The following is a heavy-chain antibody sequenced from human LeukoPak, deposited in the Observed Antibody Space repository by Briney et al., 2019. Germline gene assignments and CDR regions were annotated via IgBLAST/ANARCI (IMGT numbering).Heavy chain of an antibody. J-gene: IGHJ4*02. D-gene: IGHD3-22*01. V-gene: IGHV3-11*01. CDR3: AREPYYDSSGYCLDY. CDR1: GFTFSDYN. Sequence: PGGSLRLSCAASGFTFSDYNMRWIRQAPGKGLEWVSSISRSGSTKYYADSVKGRFTISRDNAKNSLYLQMNSLRAEDTAVYYCAREPYYDSSGYCLDYWGQGTLVTVSS. CDR2: ISRSGSTK.